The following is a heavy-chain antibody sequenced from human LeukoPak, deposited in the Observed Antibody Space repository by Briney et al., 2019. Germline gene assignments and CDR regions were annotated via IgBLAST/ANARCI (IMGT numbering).Heavy chain of an antibody. V-gene: IGHV3-7*01. J-gene: IGHJ3*02. CDR3: ARDQGGYDFDAFDI. D-gene: IGHD5-12*01. CDR1: GFTFSSYW. Sequence: GGSLRLSCAASGFTFSSYWMSWVRQAPGKGLEWVANIKQDGSEKYYVDSVKGRFTISRDNAKNSLYLQMNSLRAEDTAVYYCARDQGGYDFDAFDIWGQGTMVTVSS. CDR2: IKQDGSEK.